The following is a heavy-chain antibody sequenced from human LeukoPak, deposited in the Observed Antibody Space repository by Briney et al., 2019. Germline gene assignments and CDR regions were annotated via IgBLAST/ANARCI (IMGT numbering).Heavy chain of an antibody. CDR3: ARDRSDYYDSSGYYRGELDY. J-gene: IGHJ4*02. V-gene: IGHV3-21*01. D-gene: IGHD3-22*01. Sequence: PGGSLRLSCAASGFTFSSYSMNWVRQASGKGLEWVSSISSSSSYIFYADSVKGRFTISRDNAKNSLYLQMNSLRAEDTAVYYCARDRSDYYDSSGYYRGELDYWGQGTLVTVSS. CDR1: GFTFSSYS. CDR2: ISSSSSYI.